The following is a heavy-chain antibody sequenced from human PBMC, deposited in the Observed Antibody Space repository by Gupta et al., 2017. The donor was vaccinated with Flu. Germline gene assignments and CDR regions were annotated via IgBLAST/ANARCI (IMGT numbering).Heavy chain of an antibody. J-gene: IGHJ4*02. V-gene: IGHV4-39*01. D-gene: IGHD3-3*01. Sequence: SVRTSNADWALIRQPPGQGLEWIATIYYSGTAYYNPALRRRATMSLDTSRNLFSRKVRSMTTADTAVYYCAGGVDDSAFDFWGQGPLVTVSS. CDR1: SVRTSNAD. CDR3: AGGVDDSAFDF. CDR2: IYYSGTA.